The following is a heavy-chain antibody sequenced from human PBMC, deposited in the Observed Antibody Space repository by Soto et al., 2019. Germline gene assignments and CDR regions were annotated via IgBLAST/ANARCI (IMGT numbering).Heavy chain of an antibody. CDR1: GGTFSNYA. D-gene: IGHD3-10*01. CDR2: IIPIFGSA. J-gene: IGHJ5*02. Sequence: SVKVSCKASGGTFSNYAITWVRQAPGQGLEWLGRIIPIFGSANYAQKFQGRVTITADESTTTAYMELSSLRSDDTAVYYCARGVGSGSYYNQYNWFDPWGQGTLVTVSS. V-gene: IGHV1-69*13. CDR3: ARGVGSGSYYNQYNWFDP.